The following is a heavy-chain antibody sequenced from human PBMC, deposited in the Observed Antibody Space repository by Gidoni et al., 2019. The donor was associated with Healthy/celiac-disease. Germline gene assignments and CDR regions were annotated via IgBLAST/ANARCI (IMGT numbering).Heavy chain of an antibody. V-gene: IGHV3-9*01. D-gene: IGHD2-2*01. Sequence: EVQLVESGGGLVQPGRSLRLSCAASGFTFDAYAMHWVRQAPGKGLEWVSGISWNSGSIGYADSVKGRFTISRDNAKNSLYLQMNSLRAEDTALYYCAKVSSRETRRYFDYWGQGTLVTVSS. CDR3: AKVSSRETRRYFDY. CDR1: GFTFDAYA. CDR2: ISWNSGSI. J-gene: IGHJ4*02.